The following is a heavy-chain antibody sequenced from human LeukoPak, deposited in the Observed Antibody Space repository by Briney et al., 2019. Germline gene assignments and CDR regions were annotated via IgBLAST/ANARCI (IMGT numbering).Heavy chain of an antibody. CDR3: ARGDRHYYYYYGMDV. CDR2: ISYDGSNK. CDR1: GFTFSSYA. Sequence: GGSLRLSCAASGFTFSSYAMHWVRQAPGKGLEWVAVISYDGSNKYYADSVKGRFTISRDNFKNTLYLQMNSLRAEDTAVYYCARGDRHYYYYYGMDVWGQGTTVTVSS. V-gene: IGHV3-30*04. J-gene: IGHJ6*02.